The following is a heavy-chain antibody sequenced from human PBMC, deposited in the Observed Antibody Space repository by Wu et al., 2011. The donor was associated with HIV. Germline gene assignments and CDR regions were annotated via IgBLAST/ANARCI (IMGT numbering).Heavy chain of an antibody. CDR2: IDPSNGNT. V-gene: IGHV1-46*01. J-gene: IGHJ3*02. Sequence: QVQLVQSGAEGKKPGASVKVSCRASGYTLTDYYMHWVRQAPGQGLEWMGIIDPSNGNTNYAQKFQGRVTMTRDTSTNTVYMEVTSLRSEDTAVYYCAVGGGSDAFEIWGQGTMVSVSS. D-gene: IGHD6-19*01. CDR1: GYTLTDYY. CDR3: AVGGGSDAFEI.